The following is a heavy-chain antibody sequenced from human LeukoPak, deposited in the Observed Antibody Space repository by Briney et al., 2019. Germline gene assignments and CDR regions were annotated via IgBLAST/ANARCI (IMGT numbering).Heavy chain of an antibody. CDR1: GFTVSSNY. CDR2: IYSGGST. J-gene: IGHJ5*02. Sequence: GESLRLSCAASGFTVSSNYMSWVRQAPGKGLEWVSVIYSGGSTYYADSVKGRFTISRDNSKNTLYLQMNSLRAEDTAVYYCARALSGSYSWFDPWGQGTLVTVSS. V-gene: IGHV3-66*01. CDR3: ARALSGSYSWFDP. D-gene: IGHD1-26*01.